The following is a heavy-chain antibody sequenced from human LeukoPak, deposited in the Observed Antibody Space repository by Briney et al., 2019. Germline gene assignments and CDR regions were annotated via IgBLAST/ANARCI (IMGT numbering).Heavy chain of an antibody. Sequence: GGSLRLSCAASGFSFSSYSMNWVRQAPGKGLEWVSSISSSSSYIYYADSVKGRFTISRDNAKDTLYLQMNSLRAEDTAVYYCARRAGAYSHPYDYWGQGTLVTVSS. V-gene: IGHV3-21*04. CDR3: ARRAGAYSHPYDY. CDR1: GFSFSSYS. CDR2: ISSSSSYI. J-gene: IGHJ4*02. D-gene: IGHD4/OR15-4a*01.